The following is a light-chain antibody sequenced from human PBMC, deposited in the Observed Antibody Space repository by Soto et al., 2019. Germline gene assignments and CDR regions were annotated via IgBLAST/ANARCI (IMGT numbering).Light chain of an antibody. Sequence: EIVMTQSPATLSVSPGERATLSCRASQSISSYLAWYQQKPGQAPSLLIYDASTRATGIPARFSGSGSGTEFTLTISSLQSEDFAVYYCQHYNNWPLAFGGGTKVEIK. CDR1: QSISSY. V-gene: IGKV3-15*01. CDR2: DAS. CDR3: QHYNNWPLA. J-gene: IGKJ4*01.